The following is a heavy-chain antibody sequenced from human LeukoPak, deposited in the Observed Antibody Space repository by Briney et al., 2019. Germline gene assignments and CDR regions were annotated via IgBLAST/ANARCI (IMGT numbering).Heavy chain of an antibody. D-gene: IGHD1-26*01. V-gene: IGHV4-39*01. CDR2: IYYSGST. CDR3: ARLGYSGSYYFDY. CDR1: GGSISSSSYY. Sequence: SQTLSLTCTVSGGSISSSSYYWGWIRQPPGKGLEWFGSIYYSGSTYYNPSLKSRVTISVDTSKNQFSLKLSSVTAADTAVYYCARLGYSGSYYFDYWGQGTLVTVSS. J-gene: IGHJ4*02.